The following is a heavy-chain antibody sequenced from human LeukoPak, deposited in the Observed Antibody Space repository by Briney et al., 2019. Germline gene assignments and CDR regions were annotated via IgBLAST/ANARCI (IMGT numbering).Heavy chain of an antibody. CDR1: GFTVGSKY. D-gene: IGHD3-10*01. V-gene: IGHV3-53*01. Sequence: GGSLRLSCAASGFTVGSKYMSWVRQAPGKGLEWVSLIYSGGSTYYADSVKGRFTISRDNSKNTLYLQMNSLRAEDTALYYCARQKFGELSYDAFDIWGQGTMVTVSS. CDR3: ARQKFGELSYDAFDI. J-gene: IGHJ3*02. CDR2: IYSGGST.